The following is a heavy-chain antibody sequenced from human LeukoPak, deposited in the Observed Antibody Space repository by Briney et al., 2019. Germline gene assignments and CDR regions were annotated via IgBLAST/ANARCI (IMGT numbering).Heavy chain of an antibody. CDR3: SRDGYNFHAFDI. J-gene: IGHJ3*02. CDR2: INWNGGST. CDR1: GFTFDDYG. Sequence: GGSLRLSFAASGFTFDDYGMSWVRQAPGKGLEWVSGINWNGGSTGYADSVKGRFTISRDNAKNSLYLQMNSLRAEDTALYYCSRDGYNFHAFDIWGQGTMVTVSS. V-gene: IGHV3-20*03. D-gene: IGHD5-24*01.